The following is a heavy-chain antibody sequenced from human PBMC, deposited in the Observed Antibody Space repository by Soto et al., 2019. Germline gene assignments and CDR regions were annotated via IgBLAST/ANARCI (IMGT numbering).Heavy chain of an antibody. J-gene: IGHJ5*02. V-gene: IGHV3-33*01. CDR3: GRERGRSDYDWFDP. D-gene: IGHD3-16*01. CDR2: IWHDGSHK. Sequence: QGQLVESGGGVVQPGTSLTLSCAASGLTFRNFGMHWVRQAPGKGLEWVAVIWHDGSHKYYAVSVKGRFTISRDNSENMLYLQMNSLGVEDTAVYYCGRERGRSDYDWFDPWGQGTLVTVSS. CDR1: GLTFRNFG.